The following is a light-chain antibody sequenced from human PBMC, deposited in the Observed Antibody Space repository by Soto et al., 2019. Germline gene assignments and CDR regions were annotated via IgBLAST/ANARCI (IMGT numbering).Light chain of an antibody. J-gene: IGKJ5*01. CDR1: QSVSSY. Sequence: EIVLTQSPATLSLSPGERATLSCRASQSVSSYLAWYQQKPGQAPRLLIYDASNRATGIPARFSGSGSGTDFTLTISNLEPEDFAVYYCQQRSNWLSTFGQGTRLEIK. V-gene: IGKV3-11*01. CDR3: QQRSNWLST. CDR2: DAS.